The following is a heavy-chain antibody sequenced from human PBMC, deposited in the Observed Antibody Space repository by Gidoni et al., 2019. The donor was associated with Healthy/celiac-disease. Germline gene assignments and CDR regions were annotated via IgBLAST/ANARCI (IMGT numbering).Heavy chain of an antibody. J-gene: IGHJ4*02. V-gene: IGHV2-5*02. CDR1: GFSLSTSGVG. CDR2: IYWDDDK. CDR3: AQLRLGELSLFY. D-gene: IGHD3-16*02. Sequence: QITLKESGPTLVKPTQTLTLTCTFSGFSLSTSGVGVGWIRQPPGKVLEWLALIYWDDDKRYSPSLKSRLTITKDTSKNQVVLTMTNMDPVDTATYYCAQLRLGELSLFYWGQGTLVTVSS.